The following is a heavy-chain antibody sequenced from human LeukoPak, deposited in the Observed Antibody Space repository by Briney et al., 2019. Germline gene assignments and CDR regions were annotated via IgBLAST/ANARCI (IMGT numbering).Heavy chain of an antibody. V-gene: IGHV5-51*01. D-gene: IGHD3-22*01. CDR1: GYSFTSYW. J-gene: IGHJ4*02. Sequence: GESLKISCKGSGYSFTSYWTGWVRQMPGKGLEWMGIIYPGDSDTRYSPSFQGQVTISADKSISTAYLQWSSLKASDTAMYYCARTTYYYDSSGYNFDYWGQGTLVTVSS. CDR2: IYPGDSDT. CDR3: ARTTYYYDSSGYNFDY.